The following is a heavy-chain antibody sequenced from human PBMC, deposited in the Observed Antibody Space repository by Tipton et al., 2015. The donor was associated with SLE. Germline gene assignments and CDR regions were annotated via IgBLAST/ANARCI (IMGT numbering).Heavy chain of an antibody. CDR2: ISWNSGSI. J-gene: IGHJ3*02. CDR3: AKDIGYDTTNAFDI. Sequence: SLRLSCAASGFTFDDYAMHWVRQAPGKGLEWVSGISWNSGSIGYADSVKGRFTISRDSAKNSLYLQMNSLRAEDTALYYCAKDIGYDTTNAFDIWGQGTMVTVSS. CDR1: GFTFDDYA. D-gene: IGHD3-22*01. V-gene: IGHV3-9*01.